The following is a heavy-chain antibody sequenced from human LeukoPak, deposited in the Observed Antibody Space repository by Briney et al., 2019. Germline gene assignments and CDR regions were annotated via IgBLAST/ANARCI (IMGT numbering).Heavy chain of an antibody. CDR2: ISGSGGST. V-gene: IGHV3-23*01. Sequence: GGSLRLSCAASGFTFSSYAMSWVRQAPGKGLEWVSAISGSGGSTYYADAVKGRFTISRDNSKNTLYLQMNSLRAEDTAVYYCAKFQGHSRLVVEDYWGQGTLVTVSS. J-gene: IGHJ4*02. D-gene: IGHD2-15*01. CDR3: AKFQGHSRLVVEDY. CDR1: GFTFSSYA.